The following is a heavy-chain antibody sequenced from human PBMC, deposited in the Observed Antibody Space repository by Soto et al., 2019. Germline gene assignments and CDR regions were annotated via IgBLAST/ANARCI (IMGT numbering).Heavy chain of an antibody. J-gene: IGHJ4*02. V-gene: IGHV3-33*01. CDR1: GFNFSSYG. CDR2: IWYDGSNK. CDR3: ARDPGDDDYGDYHPPDEPTHFDY. D-gene: IGHD4-17*01. Sequence: GGSLRLSCAASGFNFSSYGMHWVRPAPGKGLEWVAVIWYDGSNKYYADSVKGRFTISRDNSKNTLYLQMNSLRAEDTAVYYCARDPGDDDYGDYHPPDEPTHFDYWGQGTLVTVSS.